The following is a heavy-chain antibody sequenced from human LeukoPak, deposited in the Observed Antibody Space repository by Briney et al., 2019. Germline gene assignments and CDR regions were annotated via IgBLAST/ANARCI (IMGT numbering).Heavy chain of an antibody. CDR3: ATEITGTRPFDY. CDR2: FDPEDGET. Sequence: APVKVSCKVSGYTLTELSMHWVRQAPGKGLEWMGGFDPEDGETIYAQKFQGRVTMTEDTSTDTAYMELSSLRSEDTAVYYCATEITGTRPFDYWGQGTLVTVSS. D-gene: IGHD1-7*01. J-gene: IGHJ4*02. V-gene: IGHV1-24*01. CDR1: GYTLTELS.